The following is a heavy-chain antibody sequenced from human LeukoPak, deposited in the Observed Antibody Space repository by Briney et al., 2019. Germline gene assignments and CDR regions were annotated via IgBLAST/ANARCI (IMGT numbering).Heavy chain of an antibody. V-gene: IGHV4-61*02. J-gene: IGHJ5*02. D-gene: IGHD6-13*01. CDR2: IYTSGST. CDR1: GGSISSGSYY. Sequence: SQTLSLTCTGSGGSISSGSYYWSWIRQPAGKGLEWIGRIYTSGSTNYNPSLKSRVTISVDTSKNQFSLKLSSVTAADTAVYYCARSAAGIGLVWFDPWGQGTLVTVSS. CDR3: ARSAAGIGLVWFDP.